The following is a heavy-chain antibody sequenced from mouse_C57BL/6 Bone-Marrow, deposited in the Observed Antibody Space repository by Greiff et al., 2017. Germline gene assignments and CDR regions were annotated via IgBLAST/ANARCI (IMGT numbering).Heavy chain of an antibody. V-gene: IGHV5-16*01. CDR3: ARGVLRFDY. J-gene: IGHJ2*01. CDR1: GFTFSDYY. D-gene: IGHD1-1*01. Sequence: EVMLVESEGGLVQPGSSMKLSCTASGFTFSDYYMAWVRQVPEKGLEWVANINYDGSSTYYLDSLKSRFIISRDNAKNSLYLQMGSLKSEDAATYYCARGVLRFDYWGQGTTLTVSS. CDR2: INYDGSST.